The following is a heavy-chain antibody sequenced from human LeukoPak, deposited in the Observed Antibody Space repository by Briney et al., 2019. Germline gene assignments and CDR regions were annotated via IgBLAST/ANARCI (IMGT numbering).Heavy chain of an antibody. Sequence: ASETLSLTCTVSGGSISSGGYSWSWIRQPPGKGLEWIGYIYHSGSTYYNPSLKSRVTISVDRSKNQFSLKLSSVTAADTAVYYCARVVGGTLDYWGQGTLVTVSS. CDR2: IYHSGST. J-gene: IGHJ4*02. V-gene: IGHV4-30-2*01. CDR3: ARVVGGTLDY. CDR1: GGSISSGGYS. D-gene: IGHD1-14*01.